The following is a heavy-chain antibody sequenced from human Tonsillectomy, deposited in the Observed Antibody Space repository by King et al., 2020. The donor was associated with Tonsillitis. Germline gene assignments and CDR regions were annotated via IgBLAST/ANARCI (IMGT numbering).Heavy chain of an antibody. J-gene: IGHJ6*02. CDR3: AKCPYDFWSGGLYYAMDV. D-gene: IGHD3-3*01. CDR2: MSGAGART. CDR1: GFTFSTYA. V-gene: IGHV3-23*04. Sequence: VQLVESGGGLVQPGGSLRLSCAASGFTFSTYAMTWVRQAPGKGLEWVSVMSGAGARTYHADSGKGRLTISRDNSKNTLYLQMNSLRAEDTAVYYCAKCPYDFWSGGLYYAMDVWGQGTTVTVSS.